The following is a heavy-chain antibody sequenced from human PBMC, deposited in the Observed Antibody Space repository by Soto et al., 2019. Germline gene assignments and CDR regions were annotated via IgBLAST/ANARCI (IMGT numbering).Heavy chain of an antibody. Sequence: PGGSLRLSCAASGFTFSSYAMHWVRQAPGKGLEWVAVISYDGSNKYYADSVKGRFTISRDNSKNTLYLQMNSLRAEDTAVYYCARVRQWLSYYYGMDVWGQGTTVTVS. J-gene: IGHJ6*02. CDR1: GFTFSSYA. D-gene: IGHD6-19*01. CDR3: ARVRQWLSYYYGMDV. V-gene: IGHV3-30-3*01. CDR2: ISYDGSNK.